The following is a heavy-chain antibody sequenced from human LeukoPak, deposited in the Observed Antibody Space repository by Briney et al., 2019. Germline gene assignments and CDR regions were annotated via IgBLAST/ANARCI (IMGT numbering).Heavy chain of an antibody. CDR1: GFTFSSYG. V-gene: IGHV3-21*01. J-gene: IGHJ4*02. D-gene: IGHD5-18*01. CDR3: ARGGVQQWLQDY. Sequence: GGSLRLSCAASGFTFSSYGMNWVRQAPGKGLEWVSSISSGSIYIYYADSVKGRFAISRDNAKNSLFLQMNSLRAEDSAVYFCARGGVQQWLQDYWGQGTLVTVSS. CDR2: ISSGSIYI.